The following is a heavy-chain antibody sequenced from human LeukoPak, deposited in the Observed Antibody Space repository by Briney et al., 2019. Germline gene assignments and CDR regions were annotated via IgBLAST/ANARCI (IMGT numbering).Heavy chain of an antibody. CDR3: ARRNYCSGGSCYPTAWFDP. D-gene: IGHD2-15*01. J-gene: IGHJ5*02. CDR1: GGSFSGYY. CDR2: INHSGST. V-gene: IGHV4-34*01. Sequence: SETLSLTCAVYGGSFSGYYWSWIRQPPGKGLEWIGEINHSGSTYYNPSLKSRVTISVDTSKNQFSLKLSAVTAADTAVYYCARRNYCSGGSCYPTAWFDPWGQGTLVTVSS.